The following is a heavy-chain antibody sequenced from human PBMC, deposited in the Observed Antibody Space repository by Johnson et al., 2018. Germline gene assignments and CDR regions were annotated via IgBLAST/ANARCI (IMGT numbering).Heavy chain of an antibody. CDR2: ISSSSSNI. CDR1: GFTFSSYS. V-gene: IGHV3-21*01. CDR3: AREGPYYYGMDV. J-gene: IGHJ6*02. Sequence: QLVESGGGLVKPGGSLRLSCAASGFTFSSYSMNWVRQAPGKGLEWVSSISSSSSNIYHADSVRGRFTISRDNAKNSLYLQMNSLRDEDTAVYYCAREGPYYYGMDVWGQGTTVTVSS.